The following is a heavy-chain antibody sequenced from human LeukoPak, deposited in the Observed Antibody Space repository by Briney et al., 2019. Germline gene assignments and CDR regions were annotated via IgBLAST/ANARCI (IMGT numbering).Heavy chain of an antibody. CDR2: INPNSGGT. CDR1: GYTFTGYY. D-gene: IGHD3-3*01. Sequence: GASVKVSCKASGYTFTGYYMHWVRQAPGQGLEWMGWINPNSGGTNYAQKFQGRVTMTRDTSISTAYMELSRLRSDDSAVYYCARGDDFWSGYYPTHTSHMDVWGKGTTVTVSS. V-gene: IGHV1-2*02. J-gene: IGHJ6*03. CDR3: ARGDDFWSGYYPTHTSHMDV.